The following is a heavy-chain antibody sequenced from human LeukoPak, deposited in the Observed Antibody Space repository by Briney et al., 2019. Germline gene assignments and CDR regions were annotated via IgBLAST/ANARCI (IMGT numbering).Heavy chain of an antibody. Sequence: ASVKVSCKASGYSFTNYAMNWVRQAPGQGLEWMGWINTNTGNPTYAQGFTGRFVFSLDTSVSTAYLQVSSLKAEDTAVYYCARDESLGGGQFDFWSQGTLVTVSS. CDR3: ARDESLGGGQFDF. CDR1: GYSFTNYA. J-gene: IGHJ4*02. V-gene: IGHV7-4-1*02. D-gene: IGHD2-15*01. CDR2: INTNTGNP.